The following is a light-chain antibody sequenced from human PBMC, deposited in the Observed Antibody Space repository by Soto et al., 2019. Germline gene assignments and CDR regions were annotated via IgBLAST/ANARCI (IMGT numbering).Light chain of an antibody. J-gene: IGKJ1*01. CDR2: AVS. Sequence: EIVLTQSPDTLSLSPGERATLSCRASQSVSSSYLVWYQQKPGQAPRLLIYAVSTRATGIPDRFSGSGSGTDFTLTITRLEPEDFAVYYCQQYGRAFGQGTKVEIK. CDR1: QSVSSSY. V-gene: IGKV3-20*01. CDR3: QQYGRA.